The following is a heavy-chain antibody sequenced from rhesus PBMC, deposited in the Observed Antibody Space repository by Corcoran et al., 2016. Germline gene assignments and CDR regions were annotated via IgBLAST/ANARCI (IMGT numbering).Heavy chain of an antibody. J-gene: IGHJ4*01. Sequence: EVQLVESGGGLVQPGGSLRLSCAASGFTFSNYWMNWVRQAPGKGLEWVGVIKNKAEGGTAAYAETVKCRFPISRDDSKNTLYLQMNSLKTEDTAVYYCTRDTEYCSGIYCYSGFFDYWGQGVLVTVSS. V-gene: IGHV3-16*01. CDR1: GFTFSNYW. CDR3: TRDTEYCSGIYCYSGFFDY. D-gene: IGHD2-27*01. CDR2: IKNKAEGGTA.